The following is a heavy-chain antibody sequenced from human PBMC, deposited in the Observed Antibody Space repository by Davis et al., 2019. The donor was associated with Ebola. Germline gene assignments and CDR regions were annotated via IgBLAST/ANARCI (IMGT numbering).Heavy chain of an antibody. D-gene: IGHD6-19*01. Sequence: MPGGSLRLSCAVSGGSISSSNWWSWVRQPPGKGLEWIGEIYHSGSTNYNPSLKSRVTISVDKSKNQFSLKLSSVTAADTAVYYCARDGYSSGWYSSYFDYWGQGTLVTVSS. CDR2: IYHSGST. CDR1: GGSISSSNW. CDR3: ARDGYSSGWYSSYFDY. J-gene: IGHJ4*02. V-gene: IGHV4-4*02.